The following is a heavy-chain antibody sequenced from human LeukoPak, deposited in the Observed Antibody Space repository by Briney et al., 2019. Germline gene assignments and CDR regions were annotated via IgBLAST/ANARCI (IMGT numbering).Heavy chain of an antibody. D-gene: IGHD3-10*01. Sequence: SVKASCKASVGTFSSYAISWVRQAPGQGLEWMGGIIPIFGTANYAQKFQGRVTITADESTSTAYMELSSLRSEDTAVYYCARTYLTMSGSPREYFDYWGQGTLVTVSS. CDR3: ARTYLTMSGSPREYFDY. CDR1: VGTFSSYA. V-gene: IGHV1-69*13. J-gene: IGHJ4*02. CDR2: IIPIFGTA.